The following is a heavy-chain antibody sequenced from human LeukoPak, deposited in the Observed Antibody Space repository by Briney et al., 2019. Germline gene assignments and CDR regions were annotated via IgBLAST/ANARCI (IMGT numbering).Heavy chain of an antibody. V-gene: IGHV3-66*01. Sequence: GGPLRLSCAASGFTVSRKYMSWVRQAPGKGLEWVSVIYSSGAAYYADSVKGRFTISRDNSKNTVYLQVNSLRAEDTAVYYCVRGGGYEDFDYWGQGTLVTVSS. D-gene: IGHD5-12*01. CDR3: VRGGGYEDFDY. J-gene: IGHJ4*02. CDR2: IYSSGAA. CDR1: GFTVSRKY.